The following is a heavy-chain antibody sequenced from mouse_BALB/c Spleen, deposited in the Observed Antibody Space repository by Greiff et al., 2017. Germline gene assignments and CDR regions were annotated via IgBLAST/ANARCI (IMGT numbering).Heavy chain of an antibody. D-gene: IGHD1-1*01. CDR3: ARLDYYCSSSWFAY. Sequence: VQLQQSGAELVRPGSSVKISCKASGYAFSSYWMNWVKQRPGQGLEWIGQIYPGDGDTNYNGKFKGKATLTADKSSSTAYMQLSSLTSEDSAVYFCARLDYYCSSSWFAYWGQGTLVTVSA. V-gene: IGHV1-80*01. J-gene: IGHJ3*01. CDR2: IYPGDGDT. CDR1: GYAFSSYW.